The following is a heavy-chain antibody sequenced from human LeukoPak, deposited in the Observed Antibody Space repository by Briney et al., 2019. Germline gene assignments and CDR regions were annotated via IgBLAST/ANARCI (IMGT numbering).Heavy chain of an antibody. CDR3: ARATPSQTVLRYFDWLSDWYFDL. V-gene: IGHV4-34*01. J-gene: IGHJ2*01. D-gene: IGHD3-9*01. CDR2: IYHSGST. CDR1: GGSFSGYY. Sequence: SEALSLTCAVYGGSFSGYYWSWIRQPPGKGLEWIGYIYHSGSTYYNPSLKSRVTISVDRSKNQFSLKLSSVTAADTAVYYCARATPSQTVLRYFDWLSDWYFDLWGRGTLVTVSS.